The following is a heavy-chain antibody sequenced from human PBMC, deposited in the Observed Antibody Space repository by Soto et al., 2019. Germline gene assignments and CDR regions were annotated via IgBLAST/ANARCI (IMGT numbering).Heavy chain of an antibody. CDR1: GFTFSSYW. D-gene: IGHD3-3*01. Sequence: EVQLVESGGGLVQPGGSLRLSCAASGFTFSSYWMHWVRQAPGKGLVWVSRINSDGSSASYADSVKGRFTISRDNAKNTLYLHMNSLRAEDTAVSYCARGADYELWSMDVWGHGTTVTVSS. J-gene: IGHJ6*02. CDR3: ARGADYELWSMDV. CDR2: INSDGSSA. V-gene: IGHV3-74*01.